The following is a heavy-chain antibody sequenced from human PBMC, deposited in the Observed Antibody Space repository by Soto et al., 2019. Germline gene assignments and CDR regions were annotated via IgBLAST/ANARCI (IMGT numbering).Heavy chain of an antibody. CDR3: AKDALLVLYATGMDV. J-gene: IGHJ6*02. D-gene: IGHD2-8*01. V-gene: IGHV3-23*01. CDR1: GFTFSNYA. Sequence: GGSLRLSCAASGFTFSNYAMTWVRQAPGKGLEWVSAISGSGGSTYYADSVKGRFTISRDNSKNTLYLQMNSLRAEDTAVYYCAKDALLVLYATGMDVWGQGTTVTVSS. CDR2: ISGSGGST.